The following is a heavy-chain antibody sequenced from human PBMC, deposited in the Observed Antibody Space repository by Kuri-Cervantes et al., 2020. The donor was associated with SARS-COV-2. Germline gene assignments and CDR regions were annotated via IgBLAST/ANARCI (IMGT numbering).Heavy chain of an antibody. CDR1: GFTFDDYA. CDR3: ARDYVVRGVIRRYFDL. D-gene: IGHD3-10*01. J-gene: IGHJ2*01. V-gene: IGHV3-9*01. Sequence: GGSLRLSCAASGFTFDDYAMHWVRQAPGKGLEWVSGISWNSGSIGYADSVKGRFTISRDNAKNSLYLQMNSLRAEDTALYYCARDYVVRGVIRRYFDLWGRGTLVTVSS. CDR2: ISWNSGSI.